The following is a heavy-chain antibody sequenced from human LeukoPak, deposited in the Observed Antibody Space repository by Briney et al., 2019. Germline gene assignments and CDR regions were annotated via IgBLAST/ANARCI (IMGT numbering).Heavy chain of an antibody. D-gene: IGHD1-14*01. Sequence: PGGALRLSCAASVFTFSDYYMSWIRQAPGKGLEWVSYISSSGSTIYYPDSVKGRFTISRDNAKNALYLQMNSLRAEDTAVYYCAREGPGRNYYYYYYMVVWGKGTTVTVSS. V-gene: IGHV3-11*01. CDR2: ISSSGSTI. CDR1: VFTFSDYY. CDR3: AREGPGRNYYYYYYMVV. J-gene: IGHJ6*03.